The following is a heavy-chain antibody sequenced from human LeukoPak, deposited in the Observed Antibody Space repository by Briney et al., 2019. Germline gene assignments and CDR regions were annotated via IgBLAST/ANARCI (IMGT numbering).Heavy chain of an antibody. CDR2: ISAYNGNT. J-gene: IGHJ6*02. CDR3: AREVDTGMVKYYYSMDV. V-gene: IGHV1-18*01. CDR1: GYTFTSYG. D-gene: IGHD5-18*01. Sequence: ASVKVSCKASGYTFTSYGISWVRQAPGQGLEWMGWISAYNGNTNYAQKLQGRVTMTTETSTSTAYMELRSLRSDDTAVYYCAREVDTGMVKYYYSMDVWGQGTTVTVSS.